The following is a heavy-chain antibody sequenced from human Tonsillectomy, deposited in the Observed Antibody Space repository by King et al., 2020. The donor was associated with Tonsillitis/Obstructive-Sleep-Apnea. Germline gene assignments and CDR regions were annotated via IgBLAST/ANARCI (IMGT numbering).Heavy chain of an antibody. V-gene: IGHV2-5*02. CDR1: GFSLSTSGVG. CDR3: AHGAIYSSSSPSFDY. CDR2: IYLDDGK. D-gene: IGHD6-6*01. J-gene: IGHJ4*02. Sequence: TLKESGPTLVKPTQTLTLTCTFSGFSLSTSGVGVGWSRQPPGKALEWLALIYLDDGKRFSPSLKSRRTITKETSKNQVVLTMTNMDPVDTATYYCAHGAIYSSSSPSFDYWGQGTLVTVSS.